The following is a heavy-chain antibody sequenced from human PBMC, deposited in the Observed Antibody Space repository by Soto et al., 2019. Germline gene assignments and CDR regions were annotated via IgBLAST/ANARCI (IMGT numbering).Heavy chain of an antibody. J-gene: IGHJ6*02. D-gene: IGHD3-10*01. CDR1: GGSISSYY. Sequence: QVQLQESGPGLVKPSETLSLTCTVSGGSISSYYWSWIRQPPGKGLEWIGYIYYSGSTNYNPSLKSRVTISVDTSKNQFSLKLSSVTAADTAVYYCARDRGGTGPHGGMDVWGQGTTVTVSS. CDR3: ARDRGGTGPHGGMDV. V-gene: IGHV4-59*01. CDR2: IYYSGST.